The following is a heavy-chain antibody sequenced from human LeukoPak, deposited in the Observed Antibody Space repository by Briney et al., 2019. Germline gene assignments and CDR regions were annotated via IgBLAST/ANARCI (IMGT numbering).Heavy chain of an antibody. D-gene: IGHD6-19*01. CDR3: ARASSGWSSDYYYGMDV. J-gene: IGHJ6*02. Sequence: PSQTLSLTCSVSGGSISSGDYYWSWIRQTPEKGLEWIGHIFNTGSPYYTPSLKSRVTISADTSKNQFSLKLSSVTAADTAVYYCARASSGWSSDYYYGMDVWGQGTTVTVSS. V-gene: IGHV4-30-4*08. CDR2: IFNTGSP. CDR1: GGSISSGDYY.